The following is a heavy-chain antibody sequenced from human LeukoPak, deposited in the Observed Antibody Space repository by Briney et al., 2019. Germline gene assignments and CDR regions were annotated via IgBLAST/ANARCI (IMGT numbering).Heavy chain of an antibody. CDR1: GGSISSYY. D-gene: IGHD3-3*01. Sequence: SETLSLTCTVSGGSISSYYWSWIRQPPGKGLEWIGYIYYSGSTNYNPSLKSRVTISVDTSKNQFSLKLSSVTAADTAVYYCARGITIFGVVIQNWFDPWGQGTLGTVSS. CDR2: IYYSGST. J-gene: IGHJ5*02. CDR3: ARGITIFGVVIQNWFDP. V-gene: IGHV4-59*08.